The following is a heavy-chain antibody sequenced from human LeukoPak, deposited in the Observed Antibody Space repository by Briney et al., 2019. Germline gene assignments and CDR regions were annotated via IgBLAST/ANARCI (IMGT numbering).Heavy chain of an antibody. J-gene: IGHJ4*02. CDR2: ISGSGGNT. CDR1: GFTFSSYA. CDR3: ARQVGPDY. V-gene: IGHV3-23*01. Sequence: GGSLRPSCAASGFTFSSYAMSWVRQAPGKGLEWVSAISGSGGNTYFADSVKGRFTISRDNSKNALYLQMNSLRAEDTAVYFCARQVGPDYWGQGTLVTVSS.